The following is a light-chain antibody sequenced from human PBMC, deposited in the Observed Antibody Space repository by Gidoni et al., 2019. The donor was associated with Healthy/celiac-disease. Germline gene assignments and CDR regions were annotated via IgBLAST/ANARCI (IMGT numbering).Light chain of an antibody. CDR3: QQYDNLPRPFT. Sequence: DIQMTQSPSSLSASVGDRVPITCQASQDISNYLNWYQQKPGKAPKLLIYDASNLETGVPSRFSGSGSGTDFTFTISSLQPEDIATYYCQQYDNLPRPFTFGPGTKVDIK. CDR2: DAS. V-gene: IGKV1-33*01. J-gene: IGKJ3*01. CDR1: QDISNY.